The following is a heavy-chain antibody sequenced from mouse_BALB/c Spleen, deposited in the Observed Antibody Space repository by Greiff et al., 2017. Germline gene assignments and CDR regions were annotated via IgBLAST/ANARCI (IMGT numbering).Heavy chain of an antibody. J-gene: IGHJ3*01. CDR2: IWAGGST. Sequence: VMLVESGPGLVAPSQSLSITCTVSGFSLTSYGVHWVRQPPGKGLEWLGVIWAGGSTNYNSALMSRLSISKDNSKSQVFLKMNSLQTDDTAMYYCARAYDYEEAWFAYWGQGTLVTVSA. D-gene: IGHD2-4*01. V-gene: IGHV2-9*02. CDR1: GFSLTSYG. CDR3: ARAYDYEEAWFAY.